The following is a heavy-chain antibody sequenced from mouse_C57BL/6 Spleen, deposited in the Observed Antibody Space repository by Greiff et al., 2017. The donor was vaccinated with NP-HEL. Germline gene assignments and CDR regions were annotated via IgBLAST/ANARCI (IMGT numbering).Heavy chain of an antibody. CDR1: GYAFSSSW. CDR3: AEGYDYDDAMDY. J-gene: IGHJ4*01. Sequence: VQLQESGPELVKPGASVKISCKASGYAFSSSWMNWVKQRPGKGLEWIGRIYPGDGDTNYNGKFKGKATLTADKSSSTAYMQLSSLTSEDSAVYFCAEGYDYDDAMDYWGQGTSVTVSS. CDR2: IYPGDGDT. V-gene: IGHV1-82*01. D-gene: IGHD2-4*01.